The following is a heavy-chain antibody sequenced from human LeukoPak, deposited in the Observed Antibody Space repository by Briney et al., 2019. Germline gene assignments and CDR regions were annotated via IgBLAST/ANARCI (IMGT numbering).Heavy chain of an antibody. J-gene: IGHJ4*02. V-gene: IGHV1-2*02. Sequence: GASVKVSCKASGYTFTGYYMHWVRQAPGQGLEWMGWINPNSGGTNYAQKFQGRVTITRDNSISTPYMELSSLRSDDTAVYYCARVRGAGLDIDYWGQGTLVTVSS. CDR1: GYTFTGYY. CDR2: INPNSGGT. D-gene: IGHD3-10*01. CDR3: ARVRGAGLDIDY.